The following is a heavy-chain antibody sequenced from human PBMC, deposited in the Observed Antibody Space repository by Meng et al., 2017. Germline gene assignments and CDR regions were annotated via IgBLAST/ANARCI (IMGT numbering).Heavy chain of an antibody. CDR3: ARGGDGYNFYYFDY. CDR2: IIPIFGTA. J-gene: IGHJ4*02. V-gene: IGHV1-69*01. D-gene: IGHD5-24*01. CDR1: GGTFSSYA. Sequence: QVQLVQAGAGGKKPGSSVKVPCKASGGTFSSYAISWVRQAPGQGLEWMGGIIPIFGTANYAQKFQGRVTITADESTSTAYMELSSLRSEDTAVYYCARGGDGYNFYYFDYWGQGTLVTVSS.